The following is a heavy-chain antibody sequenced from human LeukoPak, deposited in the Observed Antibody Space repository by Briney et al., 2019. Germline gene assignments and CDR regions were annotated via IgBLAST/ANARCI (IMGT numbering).Heavy chain of an antibody. CDR2: ISYDGSNK. V-gene: IGHV3-30*04. J-gene: IGHJ3*02. D-gene: IGHD2-21*02. CDR1: GFTFSSYA. Sequence: PGRSLRLSCAASGFTFSSYAMHWVRQAPGKGLEWVAVISYDGSNKYYADSVKGRFTISRDNSKNTLYLQMNSLRAEDTAVYYCAKDLIYCGGDCYRVNASDIWGQGTMVTVSS. CDR3: AKDLIYCGGDCYRVNASDI.